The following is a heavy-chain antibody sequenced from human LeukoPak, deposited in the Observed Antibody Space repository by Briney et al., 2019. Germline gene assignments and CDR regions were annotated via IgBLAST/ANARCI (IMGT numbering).Heavy chain of an antibody. V-gene: IGHV4-59*08. CDR1: GGSISSYY. CDR3: ASLQSNGGNSLDN. Sequence: SENLSLTCTVSGGSISSYYWNWIRQPPGKGLEWIGYVYHSGSTNYNPSLKSRVTISIDTSKKQFSLKLTSVTAADTAVYYCASLQSNGGNSLDNWGQGTLATVSS. CDR2: VYHSGST. D-gene: IGHD4-23*01. J-gene: IGHJ4*02.